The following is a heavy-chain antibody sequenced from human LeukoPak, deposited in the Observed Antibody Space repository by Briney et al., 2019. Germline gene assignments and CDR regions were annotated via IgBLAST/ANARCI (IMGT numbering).Heavy chain of an antibody. Sequence: GGSLRLSCAASGFSFSSYWMHWVRQAPGKGLVWVARISPDGSSALSADSVRGRFTISRDNADNTLYLQMNSLRAEDTAVYYCAKDPDGLWSWGQGTLVTVSS. CDR1: GFSFSSYW. V-gene: IGHV3-74*03. D-gene: IGHD1-14*01. CDR2: ISPDGSSA. CDR3: AKDPDGLWS. J-gene: IGHJ5*02.